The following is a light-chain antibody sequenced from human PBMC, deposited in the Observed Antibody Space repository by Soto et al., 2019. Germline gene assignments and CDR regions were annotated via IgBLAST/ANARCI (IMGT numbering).Light chain of an antibody. CDR1: QSISSY. CDR3: QQSYSTPST. Sequence: DIQMTQSPSSLSASVGDRVTITCRASQSISSYLNWYQQKPGIAPKLLIYAASSLQSGVPSRFSGSGSGTDFTLTIGSLQPEEFATYYCQQSYSTPSTFGQGTRLEIK. CDR2: AAS. J-gene: IGKJ5*01. V-gene: IGKV1-39*01.